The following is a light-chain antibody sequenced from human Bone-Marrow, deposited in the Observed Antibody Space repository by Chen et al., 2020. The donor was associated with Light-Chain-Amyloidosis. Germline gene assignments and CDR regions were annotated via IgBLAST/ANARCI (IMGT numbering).Light chain of an antibody. Sequence: SYVLTQPSSVSVAPGQTATIACGGNNIGSTSVHWYQQTPGQAPLLVVYDDSDRHSGNPGRLSDCNSGNTATRTVSRVRAGDEGDDYCQVWDRSGDRPFFGGGTKLTVL. CDR1: NIGSTS. CDR2: DDS. CDR3: QVWDRSGDRPF. V-gene: IGLV3-21*02. J-gene: IGLJ2*01.